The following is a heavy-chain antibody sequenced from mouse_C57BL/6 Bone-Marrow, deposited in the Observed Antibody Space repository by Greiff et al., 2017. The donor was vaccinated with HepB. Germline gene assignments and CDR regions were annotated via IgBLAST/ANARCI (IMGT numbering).Heavy chain of an antibody. CDR2: ISSGGSYT. CDR1: GFTFSSYG. CDR3: ARHPSTVVAHYYAMDY. V-gene: IGHV5-6*02. D-gene: IGHD1-1*01. Sequence: EVKLEESGGDLVKPGGSLKLSCAASGFTFSSYGMSWVRQTPDKRLEWVATISSGGSYTYYPDSVKGRFTISRDNAKNTLYLQMSSLKSEDTAMYYCARHPSTVVAHYYAMDYWGQGTSVTVSS. J-gene: IGHJ4*01.